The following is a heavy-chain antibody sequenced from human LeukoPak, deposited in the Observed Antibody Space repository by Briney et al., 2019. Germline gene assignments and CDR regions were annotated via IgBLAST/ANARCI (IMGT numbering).Heavy chain of an antibody. V-gene: IGHV1-18*01. Sequence: GASVKVSCKASGYIFTSYGISWVRQAPGQGLESMGWISPFNGNTKYVQKFQGRVTMTEDTSTDTAYMELSSLRSEDTAVYYCAAITMVRGVIIGGLDYWGQGTLVTVSS. CDR2: ISPFNGNT. CDR3: AAITMVRGVIIGGLDY. J-gene: IGHJ4*02. CDR1: GYIFTSYG. D-gene: IGHD3-10*01.